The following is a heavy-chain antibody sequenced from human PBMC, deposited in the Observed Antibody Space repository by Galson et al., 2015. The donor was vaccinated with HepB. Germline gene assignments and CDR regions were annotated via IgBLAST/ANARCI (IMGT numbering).Heavy chain of an antibody. V-gene: IGHV3-30*04. D-gene: IGHD3-10*01. CDR2: ISYDGSNK. J-gene: IGHJ4*02. CDR1: GFTFSSYA. CDR3: ARDPLWFGDNDY. Sequence: SLRLSCAASGFTFSSYAMHWVRQAPGKGLEWVAVISYDGSNKYYADSVKGRFTISRDNSKNTLYLQMNSLRAEDTAVYYCARDPLWFGDNDYWGQGTLVTVSS.